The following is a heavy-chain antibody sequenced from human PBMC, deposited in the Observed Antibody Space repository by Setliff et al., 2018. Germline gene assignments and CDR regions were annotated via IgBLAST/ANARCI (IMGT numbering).Heavy chain of an antibody. J-gene: IGHJ4*02. CDR2: TYYNGTA. V-gene: IGHV4-39*07. CDR3: RFWSGYYKNDY. D-gene: IGHD3-3*01. Sequence: PSETLSLTCSVSGGSISGSHYSWVWMRQPPGKRLEWIGSTYYNGTAYYNPSLKSRVTISVDTSRNQFSLKLSSVTAADTAVYYCRFWSGYYKNDYWGQGTLVTVSS. CDR1: GGSISGSHYS.